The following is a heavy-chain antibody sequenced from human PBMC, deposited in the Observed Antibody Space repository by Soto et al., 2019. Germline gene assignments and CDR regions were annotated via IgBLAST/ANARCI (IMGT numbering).Heavy chain of an antibody. D-gene: IGHD6-13*01. CDR3: ARVGIAAAAFDP. Sequence: SGGSVRLSCAASGFTFSSYSMNWVRQAPGKGLEWVSSISSSSSYIYYADSVKGRFTISRDNAKNSLYLQMNSLRAEDTAVYYCARVGIAAAAFDPWGQGTLVTVSS. CDR2: ISSSSSYI. CDR1: GFTFSSYS. J-gene: IGHJ5*02. V-gene: IGHV3-21*01.